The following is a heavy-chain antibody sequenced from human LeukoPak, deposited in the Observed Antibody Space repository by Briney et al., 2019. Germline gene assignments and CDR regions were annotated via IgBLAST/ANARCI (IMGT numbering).Heavy chain of an antibody. D-gene: IGHD4-17*01. CDR2: ISAYNGNT. CDR3: ARDRVGGDLTGVSLY. CDR1: GYSFGNFG. J-gene: IGHJ4*01. V-gene: IGHV1-18*01. Sequence: GAAVKVSCKASGYSFGNFGFTWVRQAPGEGREWMGWISAYNGNTHYAQKFRGRLTLTTEKSTSTAYLELRSLKSDDTAVYYCARDRVGGDLTGVSLYWGQGTLVTVSS.